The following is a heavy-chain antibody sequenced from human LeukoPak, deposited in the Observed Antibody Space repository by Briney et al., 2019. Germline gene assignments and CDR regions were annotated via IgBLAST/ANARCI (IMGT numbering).Heavy chain of an antibody. V-gene: IGHV3-23*01. J-gene: IGHJ4*02. CDR3: AKDFVSGDGKWEVDH. CDR2: IHGDNSGS. CDR1: GFTFSSFA. Sequence: GGSLRLSCATSGFTFSSFARRWVRQAPGKGLEGVSGIHGDNSGSFYADSVKGRFTISRDNSNNRLYLQMNGLAAEDTAIYYCAKDFVSGDGKWEVDHWGQGTLVTVSS. D-gene: IGHD1-26*01.